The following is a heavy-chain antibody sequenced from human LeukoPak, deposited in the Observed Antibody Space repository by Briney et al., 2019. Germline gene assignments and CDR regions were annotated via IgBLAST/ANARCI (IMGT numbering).Heavy chain of an antibody. Sequence: GGSLRLSCAASGFTFSIYSINWVRQAPGEGLEYVSAIGSNGGITYYANSVRGRFTISRDNSKNTLYLQMGSLRTEDMAVYYCARGIPVAGHTVPDYWGQGTLVTVSS. CDR3: ARGIPVAGHTVPDY. D-gene: IGHD6-19*01. J-gene: IGHJ4*02. CDR2: IGSNGGIT. V-gene: IGHV3-64*01. CDR1: GFTFSIYS.